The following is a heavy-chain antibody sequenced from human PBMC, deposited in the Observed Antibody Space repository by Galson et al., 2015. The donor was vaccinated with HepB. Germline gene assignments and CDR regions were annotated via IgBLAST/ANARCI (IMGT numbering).Heavy chain of an antibody. CDR2: IDPSDSYT. V-gene: IGHV5-10-1*01. CDR1: GYSFTSYW. CDR3: ARLTYSSSWYFNDPFDY. D-gene: IGHD6-13*01. Sequence: QSGAEVKKPGESLRISCKGSGYSFTSYWISWVRQMPGKGLEWMGRIDPSDSYTNYSPSFQGHVTISADKSISTAYLQWSSLKASDTAMYYCARLTYSSSWYFNDPFDYWGQGTLVTVSS. J-gene: IGHJ4*02.